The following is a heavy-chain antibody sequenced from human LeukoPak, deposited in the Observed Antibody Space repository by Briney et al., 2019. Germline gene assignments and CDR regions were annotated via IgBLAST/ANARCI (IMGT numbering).Heavy chain of an antibody. CDR2: INHSGST. Sequence: SETLSLTCAVYGGSFSGYYWSWIRQPPGKGLEWIGEINHSGSTNYNPSLKSRVTISVDTSKNQFSLKLSSVTAADTAVYYCASGSRAGRDYWGQGTLVTVS. V-gene: IGHV4-34*01. CDR1: GGSFSGYY. J-gene: IGHJ4*02. CDR3: ASGSRAGRDY. D-gene: IGHD6-19*01.